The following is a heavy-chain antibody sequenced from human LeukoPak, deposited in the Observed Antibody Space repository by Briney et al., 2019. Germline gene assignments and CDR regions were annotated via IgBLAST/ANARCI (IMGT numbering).Heavy chain of an antibody. J-gene: IGHJ2*01. CDR1: GFTFSDYY. CDR2: ITSSSSYT. CDR3: ARGPVDRVATITWYFDL. D-gene: IGHD5-12*01. Sequence: PGGSLRLSCAASGFTFSDYYMSWIRQAPGKGLEWVSYITSSSSYTNYAESVKGRFTISRDNAKTSLYLQMNSLRAEDTAVYYCARGPVDRVATITWYFDLWGRGTLVTVSS. V-gene: IGHV3-11*06.